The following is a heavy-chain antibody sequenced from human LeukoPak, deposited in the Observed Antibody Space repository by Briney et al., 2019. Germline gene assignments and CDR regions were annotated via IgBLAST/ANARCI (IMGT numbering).Heavy chain of an antibody. CDR3: ARGIVVVAQLGYYYYYMDV. D-gene: IGHD2-15*01. CDR1: GGSISSGSYY. CDR2: IYTSGST. J-gene: IGHJ6*03. V-gene: IGHV4-61*02. Sequence: PSQTLSLICTVSGGSISSGSYYWSWIRQPAGKGLEWIGRIYTSGSTNYNPSLKSRVTISVDTSKNQFSLKLSSVTAADTAVYYCARGIVVVAQLGYYYYYMDVWGKGTTVTISS.